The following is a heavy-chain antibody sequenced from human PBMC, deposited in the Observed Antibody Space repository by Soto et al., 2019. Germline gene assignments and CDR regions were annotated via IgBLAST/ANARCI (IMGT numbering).Heavy chain of an antibody. V-gene: IGHV1-18*04. CDR2: ICAYNGNI. CDR3: ARGSLLQH. Sequence: ASVKVSCKAIGYSFTSXYMHWVRQAPGQGLEWMGTICAYNGNINYAQKLQGRVTMTTDTSTSTAYMELRSLRSDDTAVYYCARGSLLQHWGQGTLVTVSS. J-gene: IGHJ1*01. CDR1: GYSFTSXY.